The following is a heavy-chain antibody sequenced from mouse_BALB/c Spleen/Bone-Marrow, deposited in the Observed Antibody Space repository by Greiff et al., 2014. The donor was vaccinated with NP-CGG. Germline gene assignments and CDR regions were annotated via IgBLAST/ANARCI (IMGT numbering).Heavy chain of an antibody. CDR1: GFNIKDTY. CDR3: ANYYYGSSLFAY. V-gene: IGHV14-3*02. D-gene: IGHD1-1*01. Sequence: EVNLVESGAELVKPGASVKLSCTASGFNIKDTYMHWVKQRPEQGLEWIGRIDPANGNTKYDPKFQGKATITADTSSNTAYLQLSCLTSEDTAVYYCANYYYGSSLFAYWGQGTLVTVSA. CDR2: IDPANGNT. J-gene: IGHJ3*01.